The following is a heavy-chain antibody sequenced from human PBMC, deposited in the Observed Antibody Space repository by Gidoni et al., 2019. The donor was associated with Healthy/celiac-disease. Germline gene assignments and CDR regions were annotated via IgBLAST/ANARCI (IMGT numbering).Heavy chain of an antibody. J-gene: IGHJ4*02. CDR2: IRSKAYGGTT. V-gene: IGHV3-49*05. CDR1: GLTFGDYA. CDR3: TRDRYSGSYAPGYYFDY. Sequence: EVQLVESGGGLVKPGRSLRLSCTASGLTFGDYAMSWFRQAPGKGLEWVGFIRSKAYGGTTEYAASVKGRFTISRDDSKSIAYLQMNSLKTEDTAVYYCTRDRYSGSYAPGYYFDYWGQGTLVTVSS. D-gene: IGHD1-26*01.